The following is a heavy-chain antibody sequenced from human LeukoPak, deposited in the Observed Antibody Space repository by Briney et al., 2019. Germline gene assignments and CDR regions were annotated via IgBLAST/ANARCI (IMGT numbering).Heavy chain of an antibody. D-gene: IGHD6-6*01. Sequence: SETLSLTCTVSGGSISSYYWSWIRQPAGKGLEWIGRIYTSGSTNYNPSLKSRVTMSVDTSKNQFSLKLSSVTAADTAVYYCARDSIAAPPWDNWFDPWGQGTLATVSS. J-gene: IGHJ5*02. CDR2: IYTSGST. CDR1: GGSISSYY. CDR3: ARDSIAAPPWDNWFDP. V-gene: IGHV4-4*07.